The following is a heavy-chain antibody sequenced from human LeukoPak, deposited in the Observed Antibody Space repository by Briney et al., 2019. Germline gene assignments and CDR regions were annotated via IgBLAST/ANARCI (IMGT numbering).Heavy chain of an antibody. Sequence: GRSLRLSCAASGFTLNSYAMSRVRQAPGHGLEWVSTIGLGDDSAYYADSVKGRFTIPRDNSKNTLYLQMNYLRAEHTAVYYCAKDPTSVGGRHDWLLDSWGQGTLVTVSS. D-gene: IGHD3-9*01. V-gene: IGHV3-23*01. CDR1: GFTLNSYA. CDR3: AKDPTSVGGRHDWLLDS. CDR2: IGLGDDSA. J-gene: IGHJ5*02.